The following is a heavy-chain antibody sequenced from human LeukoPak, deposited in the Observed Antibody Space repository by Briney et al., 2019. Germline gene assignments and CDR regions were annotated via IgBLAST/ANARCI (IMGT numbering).Heavy chain of an antibody. D-gene: IGHD6-13*01. CDR3: ARGQLGPTSAPFDS. J-gene: IGHJ4*02. CDR1: GYTFIEYY. CDR2: VNPAGGST. Sequence: ASVKVSCKTSGYTFIEYYLHWVRQTPGQAFEYMGIVNPAGGSTSYHRNFQGRVTMTREAPTTTIYMEPRNLTSGDTAVYYCARGQLGPTSAPFDSWGQGTLVTVSS. V-gene: IGHV1-46*01.